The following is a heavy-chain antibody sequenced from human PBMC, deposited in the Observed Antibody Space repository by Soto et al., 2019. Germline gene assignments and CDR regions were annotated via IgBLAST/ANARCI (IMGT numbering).Heavy chain of an antibody. D-gene: IGHD7-27*01. CDR3: ASSLLTPFDY. Sequence: GGSLRLSCAASGFTFSSYWMHWVRQAPGKGQVWVSRINSDGSSTTYADSVKGRFTISRDNAKYTLYLQMNSLRAEYTAVYYCASSLLTPFDYWGQVSLVTVSS. CDR1: GFTFSSYW. J-gene: IGHJ4*02. V-gene: IGHV3-74*01. CDR2: INSDGSST.